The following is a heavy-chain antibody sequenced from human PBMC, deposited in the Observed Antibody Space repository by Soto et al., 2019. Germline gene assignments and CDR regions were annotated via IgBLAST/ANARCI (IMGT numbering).Heavy chain of an antibody. V-gene: IGHV4-61*01. J-gene: IGHJ4*02. CDR1: GCSVTSGSYY. Sequence: SETLSLTCTVSGCSVTSGSYYWSWIRQPPGKGLEWIGYIYNSGSTNYNPSLKSRVTISVDTSKRQISLKLSSVTAADTAVYYCARDQGIAVAVFEYWGQGTLVTVSS. CDR3: ARDQGIAVAVFEY. CDR2: IYNSGST. D-gene: IGHD6-19*01.